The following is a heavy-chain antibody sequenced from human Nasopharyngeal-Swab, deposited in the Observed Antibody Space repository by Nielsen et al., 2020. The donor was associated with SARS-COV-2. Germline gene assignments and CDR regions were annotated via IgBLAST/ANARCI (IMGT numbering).Heavy chain of an antibody. Sequence: GGSLRLSCAASGFTFSSYGMHWVRQAPGKGLEWAAIIWYDGSNKYYADSVKGRFTISRDNSKNTLYLQMNSLRAEDTAVYYCARGPYDFWGGYPHYFDYWGQGTLVTVSS. D-gene: IGHD3-3*01. CDR3: ARGPYDFWGGYPHYFDY. V-gene: IGHV3-33*01. CDR2: IWYDGSNK. CDR1: GFTFSSYG. J-gene: IGHJ4*02.